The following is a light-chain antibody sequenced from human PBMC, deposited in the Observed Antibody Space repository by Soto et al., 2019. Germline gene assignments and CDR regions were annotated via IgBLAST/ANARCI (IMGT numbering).Light chain of an antibody. Sequence: SVLTQPASVSGSPGQSITISCTGTSSDVGGYNYVSWYQQHPGKAPKLMIYEVSNRPSGVSNRFSGAKSGNTASLTISGLQAEDEADYYCSSYTSSSTCYVFGPGTKVTVL. J-gene: IGLJ1*01. CDR3: SSYTSSSTCYV. CDR1: SSDVGGYNY. CDR2: EVS. V-gene: IGLV2-14*01.